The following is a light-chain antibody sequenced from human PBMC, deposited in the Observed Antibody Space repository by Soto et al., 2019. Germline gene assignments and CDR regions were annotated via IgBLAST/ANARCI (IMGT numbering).Light chain of an antibody. J-gene: IGKJ4*01. V-gene: IGKV1-39*01. CDR2: AAS. CDR3: QQSYSTPLLT. CDR1: QSISSY. Sequence: DIQMTQSPSSLSASVGDRVTITCRASQSISSYLNWYQQKPGKAPKLPIYAASSLQSGVPSRFSGSGSVTDFTLTISSLQPEYLATYYCQQSYSTPLLTFGGGTKVEIK.